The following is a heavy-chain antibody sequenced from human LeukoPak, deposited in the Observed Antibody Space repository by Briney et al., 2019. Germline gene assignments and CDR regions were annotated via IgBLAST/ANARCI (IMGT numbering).Heavy chain of an antibody. Sequence: SETLSLTCTVSGGSISSSSYYWGWIRQPPGKGLEWIGSIYYSGSTYYNPSLKSRVTISVDTSKNQFSLKLSSVTAADTAVYYCARAVTYYYDSSGYPTLDYWGQGTLVTVSS. V-gene: IGHV4-39*01. CDR3: ARAVTYYYDSSGYPTLDY. CDR2: IYYSGST. CDR1: GGSISSSSYY. J-gene: IGHJ4*02. D-gene: IGHD3-22*01.